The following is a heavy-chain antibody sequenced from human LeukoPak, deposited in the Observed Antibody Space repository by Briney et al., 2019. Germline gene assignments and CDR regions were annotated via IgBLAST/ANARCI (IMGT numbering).Heavy chain of an antibody. CDR3: ARTTGTAEYFQH. D-gene: IGHD1-1*01. CDR1: GFTFSSYS. CDR2: ISSSSSYI. Sequence: GGSLRLSCAASGFTFSSYSMNWARQAPGKGLEWVSSISSSSSYIYYADSVKGRFTISRDNAKNSLYLQMNSLRAEDTAVYYCARTTGTAEYFQHWGQGTLVTVSS. J-gene: IGHJ1*01. V-gene: IGHV3-21*01.